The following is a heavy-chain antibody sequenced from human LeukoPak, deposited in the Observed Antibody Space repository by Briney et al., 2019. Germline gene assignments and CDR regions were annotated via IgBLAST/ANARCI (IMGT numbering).Heavy chain of an antibody. J-gene: IGHJ4*02. CDR3: TTATGSYGPFLFDY. V-gene: IGHV3-15*01. D-gene: IGHD1-26*01. Sequence: GGSLRLSCAASGFTFSNAWMSWVRQAPGKGLEWVGRIKSRTDGGTTDYAAPVKGRFTISRDDSKNTLYLQMNSLKTEDTAVYYCTTATGSYGPFLFDYWGQGTLVTVSS. CDR1: GFTFSNAW. CDR2: IKSRTDGGTT.